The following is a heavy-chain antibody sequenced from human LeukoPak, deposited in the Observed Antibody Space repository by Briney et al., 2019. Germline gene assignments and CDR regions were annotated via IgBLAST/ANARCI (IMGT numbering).Heavy chain of an antibody. CDR1: GFTFSSSA. Sequence: GGSLRLSCAASGFTFSSSAMSWVRQVPGKGLKWVSYISSGSSTIYYADSVKGRFTISRDNAKNSLYLQMNSLRAEDTAVYYCARAGEQQLVFDYWGQGTLVTVSS. V-gene: IGHV3-48*01. CDR3: ARAGEQQLVFDY. D-gene: IGHD6-13*01. CDR2: ISSGSSTI. J-gene: IGHJ4*02.